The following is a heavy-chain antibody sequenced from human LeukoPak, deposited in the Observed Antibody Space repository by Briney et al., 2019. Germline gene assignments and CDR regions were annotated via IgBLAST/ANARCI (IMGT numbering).Heavy chain of an antibody. CDR1: GFTFSSYA. J-gene: IGHJ4*02. D-gene: IGHD3-22*01. Sequence: GGSLRLSCAASGFTFSSYAMSWVRQAPGKGVEWGSAISGSGGSTYYADSVKGGFTISRENAKNTLYLQMNRLRAEDTAVYYFAKDRTASPKIVVVINSPSDYWGQGTLVTVSS. V-gene: IGHV3-23*01. CDR3: AKDRTASPKIVVVINSPSDY. CDR2: ISGSGGST.